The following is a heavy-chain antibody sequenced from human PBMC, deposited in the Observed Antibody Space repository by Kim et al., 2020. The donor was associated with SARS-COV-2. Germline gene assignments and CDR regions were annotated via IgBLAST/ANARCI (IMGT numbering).Heavy chain of an antibody. CDR3: ARGANWNAPLGYYYYYYYMDV. CDR1: GGSFSGYY. Sequence: SETLSLTCAVYGGSFSGYYWSWIRQPPGKGLEWIGEINHSGSTNYNPSLKSRVTISVDTSKNQFSLKLSSVTAADTAVYYCARGANWNAPLGYYYYYYYMDVWGKGTTVTVSS. D-gene: IGHD1-1*01. J-gene: IGHJ6*03. V-gene: IGHV4-34*01. CDR2: INHSGST.